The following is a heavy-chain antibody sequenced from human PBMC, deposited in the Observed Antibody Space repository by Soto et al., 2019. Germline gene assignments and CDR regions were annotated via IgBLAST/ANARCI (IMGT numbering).Heavy chain of an antibody. V-gene: IGHV1-18*01. D-gene: IGHD6-13*01. CDR2: IRVNNGDT. CDR1: GYTFTYSG. CDR3: ARAPPTYSSSPLGYYGMDV. J-gene: IGHJ6*02. Sequence: ASVKVSCKASGYTFTYSGFCWVRQSPGQGLEWVGWIRVNNGDTHYAQKLQGRVTMTTDTSTSTAFMELRRLRSDDTAVYYCARAPPTYSSSPLGYYGMDVWGQGTTVTVSS.